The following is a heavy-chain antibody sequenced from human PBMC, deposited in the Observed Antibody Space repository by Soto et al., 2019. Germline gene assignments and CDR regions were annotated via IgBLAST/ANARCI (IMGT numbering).Heavy chain of an antibody. CDR1: GDSISSSTYF. D-gene: IGHD5-18*01. CDR3: ARLVDNYGHYYFDY. Sequence: SETLSLTCTVSGDSISSSTYFWGWVRQHPEKGLEWMGYIYYRGTTYYNPSLKSRVTISVDTSKNQFSLNLNSVTAADTAVYYCARLVDNYGHYYFDYWGQGILVTVSS. V-gene: IGHV4-31*03. CDR2: IYYRGTT. J-gene: IGHJ4*02.